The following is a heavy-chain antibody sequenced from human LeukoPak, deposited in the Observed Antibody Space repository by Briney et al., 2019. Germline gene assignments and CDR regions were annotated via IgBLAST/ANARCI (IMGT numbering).Heavy chain of an antibody. V-gene: IGHV3-9*01. D-gene: IGHD2-2*01. CDR3: AKDMSRIVVVPAAAFYYYGMDV. Sequence: SLRLSCAASGFTFDDYAMHWVRQAPGKGLEWVSGISWNSGSIGYADSVQGRFTISRDNAKNSLYLQMNSLRAEDTALYYCAKDMSRIVVVPAAAFYYYGMDVWGQGTTVTVSS. CDR2: ISWNSGSI. CDR1: GFTFDDYA. J-gene: IGHJ6*02.